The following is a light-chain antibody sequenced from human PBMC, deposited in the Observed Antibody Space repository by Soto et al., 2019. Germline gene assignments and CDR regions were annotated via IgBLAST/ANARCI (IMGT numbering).Light chain of an antibody. CDR1: QGLSAW. CDR3: QQANSFPIT. CDR2: STS. Sequence: DIQMTQSPSSVSASVGDRVTITCRASQGLSAWQAWYQQKPGKAPKLLIYSTSSLQSGVSSRFSGSGGGTDFTLSISSLQPEDSATYYCQQANSFPITFGQGTRLEVK. J-gene: IGKJ5*01. V-gene: IGKV1D-12*01.